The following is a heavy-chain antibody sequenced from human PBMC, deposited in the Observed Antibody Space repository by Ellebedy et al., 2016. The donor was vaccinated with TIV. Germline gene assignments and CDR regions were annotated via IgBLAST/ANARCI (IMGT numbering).Heavy chain of an antibody. CDR2: THYSGSA. D-gene: IGHD3-10*01. CDR1: GGSISTYY. J-gene: IGHJ2*01. V-gene: IGHV4-59*01. CDR3: ARVNLLFGELSPHWYFDL. Sequence: SETLSLXXTVSGGSISTYYWSWIRQPPEKRPEWIGYTHYSGSANYNPSLKSRVTISVDTSKKQFSLKLSSVTTADTAVYYCARVNLLFGELSPHWYFDLWGRGTLVTVSS.